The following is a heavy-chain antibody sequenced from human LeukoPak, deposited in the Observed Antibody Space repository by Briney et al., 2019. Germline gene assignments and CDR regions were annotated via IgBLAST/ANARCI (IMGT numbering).Heavy chain of an antibody. V-gene: IGHV3-21*01. CDR3: ARDGAMTPFDY. CDR1: GFTFIDYE. D-gene: IGHD4/OR15-4a*01. J-gene: IGHJ4*02. Sequence: PGGSLRLSCVATGFTFIDYEMNWVRQAPGKGLEWVSSISSSSSYIYYTDSVNGGFTISNDNAKNSLYLQMNRLSAEDTAVYYCARDGAMTPFDYWGQGPLVTVSS. CDR2: ISSSSSYI.